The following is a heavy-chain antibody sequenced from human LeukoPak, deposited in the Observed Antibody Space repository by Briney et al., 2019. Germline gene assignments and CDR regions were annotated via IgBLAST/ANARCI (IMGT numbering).Heavy chain of an antibody. J-gene: IGHJ6*03. CDR1: GFTVSSNY. V-gene: IGHV3-53*01. CDR3: ARGRRGDDSSGYYLYYYYMDV. Sequence: GGSLRLSCAASGFTVSSNYMSWVRQAPGKGLEWVSVIYSGGSTYYADSVKGRFTISRDNSKNTLYLQMNSLRAEDTAVYYCARGRRGDDSSGYYLYYYYMDVWGKGTTVTISS. D-gene: IGHD3-22*01. CDR2: IYSGGST.